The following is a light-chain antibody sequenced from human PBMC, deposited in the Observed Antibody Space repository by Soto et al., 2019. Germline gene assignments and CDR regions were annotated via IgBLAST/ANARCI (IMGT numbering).Light chain of an antibody. Sequence: EIVLTQSPGTLSLSPGERATLSCTTSNSARDTDLAWYQQKPGQAPRLLIYSASIRATGIPDRFSGSGSGTDFNLTISRLQPEDFAVYYCLQSTSSLWTFGLGTRVEIK. CDR2: SAS. J-gene: IGKJ1*01. CDR1: NSARDTD. V-gene: IGKV3-20*01. CDR3: LQSTSSLWT.